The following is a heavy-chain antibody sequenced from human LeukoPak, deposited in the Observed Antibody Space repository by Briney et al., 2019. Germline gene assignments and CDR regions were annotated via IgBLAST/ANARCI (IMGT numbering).Heavy chain of an antibody. CDR2: ISGSGGST. V-gene: IGHV3-23*01. D-gene: IGHD2-2*01. CDR3: ALTVGYCSSTSCYFDY. J-gene: IGHJ4*02. CDR1: GFTFSSYA. Sequence: GESLRLSCAASGFTFSSYAMSWVRQAPGKGLEWVSAISGSGGSTYYADSVKGRFTISRDNSKNTLYLQMNSLRAEDTAVYYCALTVGYCSSTSCYFDYWGQGTLVTVSS.